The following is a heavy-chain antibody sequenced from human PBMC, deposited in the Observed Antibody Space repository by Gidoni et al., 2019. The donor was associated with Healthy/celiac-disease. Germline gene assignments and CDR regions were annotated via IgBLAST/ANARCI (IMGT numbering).Heavy chain of an antibody. D-gene: IGHD3-10*01. CDR3: AKVIGSGSYFSFFDY. J-gene: IGHJ4*02. CDR2: ISGSGGST. CDR1: GLPFSSYA. Sequence: EVQLLESGGGLVQPGGSLRLSCAASGLPFSSYAMSWVRQAPGKGLEWVSAISGSGGSTYYADSVKGRFTISRDNSKNTLYLQMNSLRAEDTAVYYCAKVIGSGSYFSFFDYWGQGTLVTVSS. V-gene: IGHV3-23*01.